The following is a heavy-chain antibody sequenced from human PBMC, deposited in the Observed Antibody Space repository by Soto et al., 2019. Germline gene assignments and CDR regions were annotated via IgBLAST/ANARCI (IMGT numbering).Heavy chain of an antibody. J-gene: IGHJ4*02. D-gene: IGHD1-1*01. Sequence: SETLSLTCTVSGGPIRSSSHDWGWIRQSPGTGLEWIGSIDESGDFYYNPSLKSRVTISVDTSKNQFSLKLISVTGADSAIYYCAREGGYVDYWGQGTLVTVSS. CDR3: AREGGYVDY. V-gene: IGHV4-39*02. CDR1: GGPIRSSSHD. CDR2: IDESGDF.